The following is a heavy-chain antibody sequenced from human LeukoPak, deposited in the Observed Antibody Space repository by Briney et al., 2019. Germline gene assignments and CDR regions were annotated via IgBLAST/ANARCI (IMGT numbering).Heavy chain of an antibody. V-gene: IGHV4-34*01. Sequence: PSETLSLTCAVYGGSFSGYYWSWIRQPPGKGLEWIGEINHSGSTNYNPSLKSRVTISVDTSRNQFSLKLSSVTAADTAVYYCARRTTVTKVGAFDIWGQGTMVTVSS. CDR2: INHSGST. CDR3: ARRTTVTKVGAFDI. D-gene: IGHD4-17*01. J-gene: IGHJ3*02. CDR1: GGSFSGYY.